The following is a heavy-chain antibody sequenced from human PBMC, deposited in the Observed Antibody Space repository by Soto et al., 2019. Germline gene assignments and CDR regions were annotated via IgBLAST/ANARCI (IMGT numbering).Heavy chain of an antibody. CDR2: ISYDGSKK. CDR3: AKDWYKYGEFAY. V-gene: IGHV3-30*18. Sequence: GGSLRLSCAASGFTFRSYGLHWVRQAPGKGLEWVAVISYDGSKKYYADSVKGRFTISRDNSKNTLYLQMNSLKVEDTAVYYCAKDWYKYGEFAYGGRGTLVTVSS. CDR1: GFTFRSYG. D-gene: IGHD1-1*01. J-gene: IGHJ4*02.